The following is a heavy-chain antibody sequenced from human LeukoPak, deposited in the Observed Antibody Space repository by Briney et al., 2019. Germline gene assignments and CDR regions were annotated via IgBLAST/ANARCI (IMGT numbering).Heavy chain of an antibody. CDR3: ARDPSPSYSSGFDY. V-gene: IGHV1-69*13. CDR2: IIPIFGTA. CDR1: GGTFISYA. Sequence: ASVKVSCKASGGTFISYAISWVRQAPGQGLEWMGGIIPIFGTANYAQKFQGRVTITADESTSTAYMELSSLRSEDTAVYYCARDPSPSYSSGFDYWGQGTLVTVSS. D-gene: IGHD6-19*01. J-gene: IGHJ4*02.